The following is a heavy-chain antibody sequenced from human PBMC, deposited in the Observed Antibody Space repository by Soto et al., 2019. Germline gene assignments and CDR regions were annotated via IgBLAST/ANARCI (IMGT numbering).Heavy chain of an antibody. CDR3: ARGGFSGSFFAY. V-gene: IGHV1-69*01. CDR2: IVPISGKV. Sequence: QAQLVQSGAEVKKPGSSVRVSCQASGGTLSSSPVISWVRQAPGQGLEWMGGIVPISGKVNYAQMFQGRVTITAYGSTNTVYMALHRLRSEDTAVYYCARGGFSGSFFAYWGQGTLVTVSS. D-gene: IGHD1-26*01. CDR1: GGTLSSSP. J-gene: IGHJ4*02.